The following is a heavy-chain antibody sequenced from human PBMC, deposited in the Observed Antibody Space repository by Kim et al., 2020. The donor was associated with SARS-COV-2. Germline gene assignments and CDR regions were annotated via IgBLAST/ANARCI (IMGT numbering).Heavy chain of an antibody. CDR3: ARVEFLTGYYMYYYGMDV. J-gene: IGHJ6*02. CDR1: GFTFSSYS. Sequence: GGSLRLSCAASGFTFSSYSMNWVRQAPGKGLEWVSYISSSSSTIYYADSVKGRFTISRDNAKNSLYLQMNSLRDEDTAVYYCARVEFLTGYYMYYYGMDVWGQGTTVTVSS. CDR2: ISSSSSTI. D-gene: IGHD3-9*01. V-gene: IGHV3-48*02.